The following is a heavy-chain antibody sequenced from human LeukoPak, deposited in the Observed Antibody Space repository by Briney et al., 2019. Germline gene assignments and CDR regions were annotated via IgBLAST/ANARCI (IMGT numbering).Heavy chain of an antibody. J-gene: IGHJ4*02. CDR2: TSAYNDKT. CDR1: GYTFNSFG. D-gene: IGHD2-2*02. V-gene: IGHV1-18*01. CDR3: AREYCSSSRCYNPGF. Sequence: ASVKVSCKASGYTFNSFGISWVRQAPGQGLEWMGWTSAYNDKTIYVQNLQGRVTMTTDTSTSTVYMELRNLRSDDTGVYYCAREYCSSSRCYNPGFWGQGTLVTVSS.